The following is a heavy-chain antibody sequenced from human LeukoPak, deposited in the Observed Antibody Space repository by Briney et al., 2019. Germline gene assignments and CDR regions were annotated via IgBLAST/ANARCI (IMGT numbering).Heavy chain of an antibody. CDR1: GGTFSSYV. Sequence: ASVKVSCKASGGTFSSYVISWVRQAPGQGLEWMGGIIPIFGTANYAQKFQGRVTITADESTSTAYMELSSLRSEDTAVYYCARGDQYQLLSVPRFDPWGQGTLVTVSS. D-gene: IGHD2-2*01. V-gene: IGHV1-69*01. CDR3: ARGDQYQLLSVPRFDP. J-gene: IGHJ5*02. CDR2: IIPIFGTA.